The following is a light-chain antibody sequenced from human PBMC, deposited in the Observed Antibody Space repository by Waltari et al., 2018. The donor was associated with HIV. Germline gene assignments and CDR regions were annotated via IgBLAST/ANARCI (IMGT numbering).Light chain of an antibody. CDR2: DDS. V-gene: IGLV3-21*02. J-gene: IGLJ7*01. CDR1: NIGRKS. CDR3: QVWDGSSEHPGPV. Sequence: SYVLTQAPSVSVAPGQTARITCGGNNIGRKSVHWYPQKSGQAPVLVVYDDSDRPSGIPERFSGSNSGNTATLTLSRVEAGDEADYYCQVWDGSSEHPGPVFGGGTQLTVL.